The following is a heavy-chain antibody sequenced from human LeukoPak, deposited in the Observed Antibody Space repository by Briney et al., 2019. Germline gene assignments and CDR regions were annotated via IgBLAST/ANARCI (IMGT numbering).Heavy chain of an antibody. CDR1: GGSISSGSYY. Sequence: SQTLSLTCTVSGGSISSGSYYWSWIRQPAGKGQEWIGRIYTSGSTNYNPSLKSRVTISVDTSKNQFSLKLSSVTAADTVVYYCARVADTAMVPPADWFDPWGQGTLVTVSS. J-gene: IGHJ5*02. CDR2: IYTSGST. D-gene: IGHD5-18*01. V-gene: IGHV4-61*02. CDR3: ARVADTAMVPPADWFDP.